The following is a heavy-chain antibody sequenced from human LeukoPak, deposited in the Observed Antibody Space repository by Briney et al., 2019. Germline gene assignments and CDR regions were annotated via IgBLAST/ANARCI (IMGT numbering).Heavy chain of an antibody. D-gene: IGHD6-19*01. CDR1: GGSISSSSYY. CDR3: ARLGSGWEYYFDY. CDR2: IYYSGST. V-gene: IGHV4-39*01. Sequence: PSETLSLTCTVSGGSISSSSYYWGWIRQPPGKGLEWIGSIYYSGSTYYNPSLQSRVTISVDTSKNQFSLKLSSVTAADTAVYYCARLGSGWEYYFDYWGQGTLVTVSS. J-gene: IGHJ4*02.